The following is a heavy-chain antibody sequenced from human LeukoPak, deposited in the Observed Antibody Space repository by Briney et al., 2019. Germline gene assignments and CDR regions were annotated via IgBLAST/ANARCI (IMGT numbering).Heavy chain of an antibody. V-gene: IGHV1-2*02. CDR1: GYTFTAYY. J-gene: IGHJ4*02. Sequence: ASVKVSCKASGYTFTAYYIHWVXXAPGQGLEWMGWINPNSGGTXYAQRFQGRVXXTXDTSTTTAYMELSSLRSDDTAVFYCARESGYHFDYWGQGTLVTVSS. CDR3: ARESGYHFDY. D-gene: IGHD5-18*01. CDR2: INPNSGGT.